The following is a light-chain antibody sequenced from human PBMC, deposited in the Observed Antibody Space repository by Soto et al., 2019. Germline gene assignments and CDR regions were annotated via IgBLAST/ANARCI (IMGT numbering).Light chain of an antibody. CDR2: TAS. CDR1: QGISNS. J-gene: IGKJ4*01. V-gene: IGKV1-27*01. CDR3: QKYNSAPLT. Sequence: DIQMTQSPSSLSASVGDRVTITCRASQGISNSLAWYQQKPGKVPKLLIYTASTLQSGVPSRFSGRGFGSDFALTITSLQPEDVATYYGQKYNSAPLTFGGGTNVEIK.